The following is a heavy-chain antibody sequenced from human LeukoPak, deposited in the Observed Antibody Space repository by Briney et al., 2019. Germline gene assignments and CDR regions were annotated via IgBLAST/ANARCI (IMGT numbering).Heavy chain of an antibody. CDR1: GFDFTTQS. D-gene: IGHD6-13*01. J-gene: IGHJ4*02. V-gene: IGHV3-48*01. CDR3: TREGILAGVDY. CDR2: ISRSSSSI. Sequence: GGSLRLSCAASGFDFTTQSMNWVRQVPGKGLEWLSYISRSSSSIYYTDSVKGRFTISRDNDKNSLYLQMKSLRAEDTAVYYCTREGILAGVDYWGQGTLVTVSS.